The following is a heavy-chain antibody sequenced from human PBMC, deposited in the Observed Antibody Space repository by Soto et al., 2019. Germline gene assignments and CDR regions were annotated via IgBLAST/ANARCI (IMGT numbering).Heavy chain of an antibody. CDR1: GGTFSSYT. V-gene: IGHV1-69*02. J-gene: IGHJ6*02. CDR2: IIPILGIA. CDR3: ARTAFYGDYDYYYYGMDV. D-gene: IGHD4-17*01. Sequence: SVKVSCKASGGTFSSYTVSWVRQAPGQGLEWMGRIIPILGIANYAQKFQGRVTITADKSTSTAYMELSSLRSEDTAEYYCARTAFYGDYDYYYYGMDVWGQGTTVTVSS.